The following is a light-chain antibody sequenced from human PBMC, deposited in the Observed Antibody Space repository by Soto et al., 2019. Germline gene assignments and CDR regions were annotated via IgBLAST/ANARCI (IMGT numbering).Light chain of an antibody. J-gene: IGLJ2*01. CDR3: ASYTRTTTLV. V-gene: IGLV2-14*01. CDR1: SSDVGSYNY. CDR2: DVN. Sequence: QSALTQPASVSGSPGQSITISCTGTSSDVGSYNYVSWYQQHPGKAPKLMIYDVNNWPSGISYRFSGSKSGNTASLTISGLQAEDEADYYCASYTRTTTLVFGGGTKLTVL.